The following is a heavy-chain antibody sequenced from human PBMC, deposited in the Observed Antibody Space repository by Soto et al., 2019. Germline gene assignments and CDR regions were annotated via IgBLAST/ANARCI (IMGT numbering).Heavy chain of an antibody. Sequence: GASVKVSCKASGYTFTSYAMHWVRQAPGQGLEWMGWISAYNGNTNYAQKLQGRVTMTTDTSTSTAYMELRSLRSDDTAVYYCARHYYYGSGPWYWGQRTLVTVSS. CDR3: ARHYYYGSGPWY. J-gene: IGHJ4*02. V-gene: IGHV1-18*01. CDR2: ISAYNGNT. D-gene: IGHD3-10*01. CDR1: GYTFTSYA.